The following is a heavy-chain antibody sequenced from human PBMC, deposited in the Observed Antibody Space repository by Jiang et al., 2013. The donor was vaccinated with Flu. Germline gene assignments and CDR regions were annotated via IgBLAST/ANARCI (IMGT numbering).Heavy chain of an antibody. V-gene: IGHV3-74*01. J-gene: IGHJ4*02. D-gene: IGHD2-21*02. CDR3: VRDGDNYDFDH. CDR2: INGDGSGT. Sequence: GGSLRLSCAASGFTFSSYYIHWVRQAPGKGLVWVSRINGDGSGTNYADSVKGRFTISRDNAKNTLYLQMNSLRAEDTAVYYCVRDGDNYDFDHWGQGTLVTVSS. CDR1: GFTFSSYY.